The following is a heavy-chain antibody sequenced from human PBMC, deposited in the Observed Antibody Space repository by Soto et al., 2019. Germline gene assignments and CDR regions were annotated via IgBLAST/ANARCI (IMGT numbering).Heavy chain of an antibody. J-gene: IGHJ4*02. CDR1: GGSISSSSYY. D-gene: IGHD2-15*01. V-gene: IGHV4-30-4*08. CDR2: IYYSGST. CDR3: AREVGMPQVYCSGGSCYPNYYFDY. Sequence: PSETLSLTCTVSGGSISSSSYYWGWIRQPPGKGLEWIGYIYYSGSTYYNPSLKSRVTISVDTSKNQFSLKLSSVTAADTAVYYCAREVGMPQVYCSGGSCYPNYYFDYWGQGTLVTVSS.